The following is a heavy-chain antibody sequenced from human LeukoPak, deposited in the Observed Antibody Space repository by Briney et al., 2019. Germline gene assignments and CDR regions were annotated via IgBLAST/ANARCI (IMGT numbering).Heavy chain of an antibody. CDR1: ESTFSSYS. Sequence: GGSLRPSCAASESTFSSYSMRWVRQAPGKGLEWVSAISSRSAHIYYADSVKGRFTISRDNAKNSLYLEMKNLRADDTAVYYCARDRSTSRYYHGMDVWGPGTTVTVSS. J-gene: IGHJ6*02. CDR2: ISSRSAHI. D-gene: IGHD2-2*01. V-gene: IGHV3-21*01. CDR3: ARDRSTSRYYHGMDV.